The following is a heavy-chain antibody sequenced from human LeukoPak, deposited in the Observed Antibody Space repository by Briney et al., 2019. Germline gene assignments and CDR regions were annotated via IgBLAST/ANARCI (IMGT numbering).Heavy chain of an antibody. D-gene: IGHD3-10*01. CDR1: GFTFSSYA. CDR3: AKDLEVRWFGELLTGLFDY. J-gene: IGHJ4*02. CDR2: ISGSGGST. V-gene: IGHV3-23*01. Sequence: GGSLRLSCAASGFTFSSYAMSWVRQAPGKGLEWVSAISGSGGSTYYADSVKGRFTISRDNSKNTLYLQMNSLRAEDTAVYYCAKDLEVRWFGELLTGLFDYWGQGTLVTVSS.